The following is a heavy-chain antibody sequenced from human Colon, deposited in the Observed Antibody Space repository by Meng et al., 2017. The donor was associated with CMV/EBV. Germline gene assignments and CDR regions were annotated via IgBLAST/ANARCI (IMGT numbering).Heavy chain of an antibody. V-gene: IGHV1-18*01. CDR1: GYRFTSYG. CDR2: ISVYHGDT. Sequence: ASVKVSCKAFGYRFTSYGIDWVRQVPGQGLEWMGWISVYHGDTAYAHKFQDRVTMTTDTSTGTAYMELRRLTSDDTADYYCARNYCSSVDCNLGDGLNMWGQGTRVTVSS. CDR3: ARNYCSSVDCNLGDGLNM. J-gene: IGHJ3*02. D-gene: IGHD3-22*01.